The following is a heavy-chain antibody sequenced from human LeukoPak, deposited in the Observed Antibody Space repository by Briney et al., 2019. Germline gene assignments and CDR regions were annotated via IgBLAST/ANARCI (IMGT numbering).Heavy chain of an antibody. CDR3: ARDGGSGYSDTYDAFDI. D-gene: IGHD3-22*01. V-gene: IGHV3-7*01. Sequence: GSLRLSCAASGFTFSSYWMSWVRQAPGKGLEWVANIKQDGSEKYYVDSVKGRFTISRDNAKNSLYLQMNSLRAEDTAVYYCARDGGSGYSDTYDAFDIWGQGTMVTVSS. CDR2: IKQDGSEK. J-gene: IGHJ3*02. CDR1: GFTFSSYW.